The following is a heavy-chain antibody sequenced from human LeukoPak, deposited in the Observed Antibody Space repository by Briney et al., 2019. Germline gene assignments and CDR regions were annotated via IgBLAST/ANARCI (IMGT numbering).Heavy chain of an antibody. CDR3: ARSPSLEWLLWFDY. D-gene: IGHD3-3*01. CDR2: IIPIFGTA. V-gene: IGHV1-69*13. CDR1: GGTFSSYA. Sequence: ASVKVSCKASGGTFSSYAISWVRQAPGQGLEWMGGIIPIFGTANYAQKFQGRVTITADESTSTAYMELSSLRSEDTAVYYCARSPSLEWLLWFDYWGQGTLVTVSS. J-gene: IGHJ4*02.